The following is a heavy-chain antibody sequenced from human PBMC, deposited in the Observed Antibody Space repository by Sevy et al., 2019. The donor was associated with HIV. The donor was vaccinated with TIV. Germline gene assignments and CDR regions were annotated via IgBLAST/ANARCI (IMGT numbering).Heavy chain of an antibody. CDR1: RFTFSTYA. CDR2: ISYDGNIK. Sequence: GGSLRLSCAASRFTFSTYAMHWVRQAPGKGLEWVSVISYDGNIKYYADSVKGRFTISRDDSKNTLYLQMNSLRAEDTAVYYCARDGGAYTYGTGKCWGQGTLVTVSS. D-gene: IGHD5-18*01. CDR3: ARDGGAYTYGTGKC. J-gene: IGHJ4*02. V-gene: IGHV3-30-3*01.